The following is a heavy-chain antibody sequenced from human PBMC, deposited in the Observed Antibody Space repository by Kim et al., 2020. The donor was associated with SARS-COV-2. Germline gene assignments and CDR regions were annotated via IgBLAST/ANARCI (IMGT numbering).Heavy chain of an antibody. D-gene: IGHD3-16*01. CDR2: IYYSGST. V-gene: IGHV4-30-4*01. J-gene: IGHJ5*02. CDR1: GGSISSGDCY. Sequence: SETLSLTCTVSGGSISSGDCYWSWLRQRPGKGLEWIGYIYYSGSTNSNPSLQSRVTISVDTSKNQFSLRLSSVTAAATAVYYCARYFYTFGWFDPWGQGTLVTVSS. CDR3: ARYFYTFGWFDP.